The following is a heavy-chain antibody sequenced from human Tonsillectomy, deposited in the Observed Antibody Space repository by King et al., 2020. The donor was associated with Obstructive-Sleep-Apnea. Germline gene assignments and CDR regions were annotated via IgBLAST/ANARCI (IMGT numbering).Heavy chain of an antibody. V-gene: IGHV3-30*04. J-gene: IGHJ6*02. CDR2: ISKDGSDK. CDR1: GLTFSSDA. CDR3: ASQSYFYGSGNLYGMDV. Sequence: VQLVESGGGVVQPGRSLRLSCAASGLTFSSDAMHWGRQAPGKGLEWAAVISKDGSDKYYADSVKGRFTISRDNSKNTLYLQMNSLRAEDTAFYYCASQSYFYGSGNLYGMDVWGQGTTVTVSS. D-gene: IGHD3-10*01.